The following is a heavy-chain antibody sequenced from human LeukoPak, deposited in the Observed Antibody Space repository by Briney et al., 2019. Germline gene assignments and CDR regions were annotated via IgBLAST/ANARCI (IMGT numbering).Heavy chain of an antibody. CDR3: AKAGTTGTTWAFDI. CDR2: ISGSGGST. CDR1: GFSFRNFA. J-gene: IGHJ3*02. Sequence: GGSLRLSCAASGFSFRNFAMTWVRQAPGKGLEWVSAISGSGGSTYYADSVKGRFTISRDNSKNTLYLQMNSLRAEDTAVYYCAKAGTTGTTWAFDIWGQGTMVTVSS. V-gene: IGHV3-23*01. D-gene: IGHD1-1*01.